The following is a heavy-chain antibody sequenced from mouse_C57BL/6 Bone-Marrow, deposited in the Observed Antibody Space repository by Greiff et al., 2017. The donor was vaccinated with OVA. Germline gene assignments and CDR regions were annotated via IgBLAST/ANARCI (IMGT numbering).Heavy chain of an antibody. V-gene: IGHV1-15*01. CDR2: IDPETGGT. Sequence: VKVVESGAELVRPGASVTLSCKASGYTFTDYEMHWVKQTPVHGLEWIGAIDPETGGTAYNQKFKGKAILTADKSSSTAYMELRSLTSEDSAVYYCTRGYDPAYWGQGTTLTVSS. CDR3: TRGYDPAY. J-gene: IGHJ2*01. CDR1: GYTFTDYE. D-gene: IGHD2-2*01.